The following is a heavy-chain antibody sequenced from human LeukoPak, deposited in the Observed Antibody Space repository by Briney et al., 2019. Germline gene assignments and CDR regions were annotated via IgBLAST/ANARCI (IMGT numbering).Heavy chain of an antibody. CDR1: GGSISSGDYY. CDR3: AISIEDSNWFDP. D-gene: IGHD2-15*01. Sequence: SETLSLTCTVSGGSISSGDYYWSWIRQSPGKGLEWIGYIYYSGSTYYNPSLKSRVTISVDTSKNQFSLKLSSVTAADTAVYYCAISIEDSNWFDPWGQGTLVTVSS. CDR2: IYYSGST. J-gene: IGHJ5*02. V-gene: IGHV4-31*03.